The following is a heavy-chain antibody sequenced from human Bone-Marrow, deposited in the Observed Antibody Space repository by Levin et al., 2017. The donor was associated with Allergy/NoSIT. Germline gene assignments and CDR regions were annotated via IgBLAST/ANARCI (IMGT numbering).Heavy chain of an antibody. Sequence: GESLKISCAASGFMFSSTSMSWVRQAPGKGLEWVSGITGTGGNSFYADSVEGRFTISRDNYKNMVYLQMNSLRAEDTAVYYCAKDLGNPRRYFDFWGQGALVTVSP. CDR1: GFMFSSTS. CDR2: ITGTGGNS. J-gene: IGHJ4*02. D-gene: IGHD1-14*01. V-gene: IGHV3-23*01. CDR3: AKDLGNPRRYFDF.